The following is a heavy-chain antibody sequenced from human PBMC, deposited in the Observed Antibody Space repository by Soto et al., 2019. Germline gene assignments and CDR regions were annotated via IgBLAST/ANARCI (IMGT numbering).Heavy chain of an antibody. Sequence: SETLSLTCTFSGGSITSISNHYCSWIRQTPGKGLEWIGYMSYSGYTSYSPSLKSRVTISVDTSKNQISLKLSSVTAADTAVYYCARSGHLFDYWGRGISVTVSS. D-gene: IGHD3-10*01. J-gene: IGHJ4*02. V-gene: IGHV4-61*05. CDR2: MSYSGYT. CDR3: ARSGHLFDY. CDR1: GGSITSISNHY.